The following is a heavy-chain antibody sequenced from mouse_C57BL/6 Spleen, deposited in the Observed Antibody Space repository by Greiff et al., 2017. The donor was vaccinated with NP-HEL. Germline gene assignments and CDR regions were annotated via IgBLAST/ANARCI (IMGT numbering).Heavy chain of an antibody. Sequence: VQLQQSGPELVKPGASVKMSCKASGYTFTDYNMHWVKQSHGKSLEWIGYINPNNGGTSYNQKFKGKATLTVNKSSSTAYMELRSLTSEDSAVYYCARFYYGSSYRYYAMDYWGQGTSVTVSS. CDR1: GYTFTDYN. CDR3: ARFYYGSSYRYYAMDY. D-gene: IGHD1-1*01. CDR2: INPNNGGT. V-gene: IGHV1-22*01. J-gene: IGHJ4*01.